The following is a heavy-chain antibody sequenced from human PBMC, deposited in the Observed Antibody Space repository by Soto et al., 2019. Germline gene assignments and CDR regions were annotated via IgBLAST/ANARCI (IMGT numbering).Heavy chain of an antibody. D-gene: IGHD4-17*01. V-gene: IGHV4-34*01. CDR1: GGSFSGYY. Sequence: QEELQQWGAGLLKLSETLSHTCAVYGGSFSGYYWRWIRQPPGKGLEWIGEINHSGSTNYNPSHKSRVTMSIDTSKNHVSLKLSTVTAADTAVYFCAGDLHYGDYGAAHYWGQGTLVTVSS. CDR2: INHSGST. CDR3: AGDLHYGDYGAAHY. J-gene: IGHJ4*02.